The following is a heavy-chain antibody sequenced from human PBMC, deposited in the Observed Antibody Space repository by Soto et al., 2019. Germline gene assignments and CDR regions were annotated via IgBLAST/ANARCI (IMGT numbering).Heavy chain of an antibody. CDR1: GYTFTSYG. Sequence: ASVKVSCKASGYTFTSYGISWVRQAPGQGLEWMGWISAYNGNTNYAQKLQGRVTMTTDTSTSTAYMELRSLRSDDTAVYYCARGEATYHEPTEYYYYYMDVWGKGTTVTVSS. V-gene: IGHV1-18*01. D-gene: IGHD5-12*01. J-gene: IGHJ6*03. CDR3: ARGEATYHEPTEYYYYYMDV. CDR2: ISAYNGNT.